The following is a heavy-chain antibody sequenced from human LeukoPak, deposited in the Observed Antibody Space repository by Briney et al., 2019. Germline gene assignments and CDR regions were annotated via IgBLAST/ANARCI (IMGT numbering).Heavy chain of an antibody. CDR3: ARDDYGDYASWFDP. CDR1: GFXFXSYS. V-gene: IGHV3-21*01. Sequence: GGSLRLSCAASGFXFXSYSMNXXXXAPGXGLEWVSSISSSSSYIYYADSVKGRFTISRDNAKNSLYLQMNSLRAEDTAVYYCARDDYGDYASWFDPWGQGTLVTVSS. J-gene: IGHJ5*02. D-gene: IGHD4-17*01. CDR2: ISSSSSYI.